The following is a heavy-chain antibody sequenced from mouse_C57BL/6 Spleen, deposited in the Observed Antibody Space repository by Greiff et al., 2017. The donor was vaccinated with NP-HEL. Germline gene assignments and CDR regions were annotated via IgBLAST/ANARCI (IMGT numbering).Heavy chain of an antibody. V-gene: IGHV3-2*02. J-gene: IGHJ2*01. CDR1: GYSITSGYG. CDR3: ARTARIKY. CDR2: ISYSCST. D-gene: IGHD1-2*01. Sequence: EVQLVESGPGLVKPSQSLSLTCTVTGYSITSGYGWNWIRQFPGNKLEWMGYISYSCSTNYNPSLKSRISITRDTSKNQFFLQLNSVTTEDTATYDCARTARIKYWGQGTTLTVSS.